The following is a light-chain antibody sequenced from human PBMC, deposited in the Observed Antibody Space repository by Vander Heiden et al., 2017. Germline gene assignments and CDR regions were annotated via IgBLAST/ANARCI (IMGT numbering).Light chain of an antibody. Sequence: DIVMTQSPLSLPVTPGKPASISCRSSQSLLHSNGYNYLDWYLQKPGQSPQLLIYLGSNRASGVPDRFSGSGSGTDFTLKISRVEAEDVGVYYCMQALQNPLHFTFGPGTKVDLK. CDR1: QSLLHSNGYNY. J-gene: IGKJ3*01. CDR2: LGS. CDR3: MQALQNPLHFT. V-gene: IGKV2-28*01.